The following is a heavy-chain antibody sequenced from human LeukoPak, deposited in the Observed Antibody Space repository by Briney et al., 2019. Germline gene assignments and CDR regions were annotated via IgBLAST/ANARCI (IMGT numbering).Heavy chain of an antibody. CDR1: AGSISSSTYY. CDR2: IYYRGST. Sequence: SENLSFNCTVSAGSISSSTYYWGWIRQPPGKGLECIGSIYYRGSTYYNPSLKSQITISVDTTTNQFSLQLSSVTPAVTAVSYCARVLSGRGSLYSYYYYMDVWGKGTTVTISS. CDR3: ARVLSGRGSLYSYYYYMDV. D-gene: IGHD3-10*01. J-gene: IGHJ6*03. V-gene: IGHV4-39*07.